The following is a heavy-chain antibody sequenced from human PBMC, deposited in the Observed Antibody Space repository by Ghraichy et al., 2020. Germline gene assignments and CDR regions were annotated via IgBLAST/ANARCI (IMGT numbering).Heavy chain of an antibody. CDR2: IYYSGST. V-gene: IGHV4-39*01. CDR3: ARRKAVAVYWYFDL. CDR1: GGSISSSSYY. J-gene: IGHJ2*01. D-gene: IGHD6-19*01. Sequence: GSLRLSCTVSGGSISSSSYYWGWIRQPPGKGLEWIGSIYYSGSTYYNPSLKSRVTISVDTSKNQFSLKLSSVTAAHTAVYYCARRKAVAVYWYFDLWGRGTLVTVSS.